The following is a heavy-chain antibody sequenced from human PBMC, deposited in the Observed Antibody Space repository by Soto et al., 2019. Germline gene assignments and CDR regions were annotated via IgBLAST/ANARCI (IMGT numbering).Heavy chain of an antibody. CDR1: GGTFSSYT. J-gene: IGHJ6*02. Sequence: QVQLVQSGAEVKKPGSSVKVSCKASGGTFSSYTISWVRQAPGQGLEWMGRIIPILGIANYAQKFQGRVTMTAEKSTSTADMELSSLRSEDTAVYYCARETGCSSTSCYNSMDVWGQGTTVTVSS. D-gene: IGHD2-2*01. CDR2: IIPILGIA. CDR3: ARETGCSSTSCYNSMDV. V-gene: IGHV1-69*08.